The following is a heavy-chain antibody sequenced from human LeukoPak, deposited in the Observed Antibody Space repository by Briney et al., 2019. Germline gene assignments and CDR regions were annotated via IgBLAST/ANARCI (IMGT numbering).Heavy chain of an antibody. CDR3: ARDTYYYDSSGYKYYFDY. CDR1: GGSISSYY. J-gene: IGHJ4*02. CDR2: IYTSGST. V-gene: IGHV4-4*07. D-gene: IGHD3-22*01. Sequence: PSETLSLTCTVSGGSISSYYWSWIRQPAGKGLEWIGRIYTSGSTNYNPSLKSRVTMSVDTSKNQFSLKLSSVTAADTAVYYCARDTYYYDSSGYKYYFDYWGQGTLVTVSS.